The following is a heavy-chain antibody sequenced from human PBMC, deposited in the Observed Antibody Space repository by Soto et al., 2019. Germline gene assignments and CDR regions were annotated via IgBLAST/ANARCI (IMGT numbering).Heavy chain of an antibody. D-gene: IGHD1-26*01. CDR1: GFTFSYYW. Sequence: EVQLVESGGGLVQPGESLRLSCAASGFTFSYYWMHWVRQAPGKGLVWFSRIHSDGSSTTFADSVKGRFTISRDNALNSVYFKINSLRVEETVVCYCARGVRGAFDIWGQGTVVTVS. CDR2: IHSDGSST. CDR3: ARGVRGAFDI. J-gene: IGHJ3*02. V-gene: IGHV3-74*01.